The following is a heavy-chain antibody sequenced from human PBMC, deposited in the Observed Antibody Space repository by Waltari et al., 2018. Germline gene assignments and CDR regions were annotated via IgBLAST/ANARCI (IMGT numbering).Heavy chain of an antibody. D-gene: IGHD3-22*01. CDR1: GYTFTDYY. V-gene: IGHV1-2*02. Sequence: QVQLVQSGAEVKRPGASVKISCKASGYTFTDYYINWVRQAPGQGLGWMGWLNPNSGATNLIQKFQGRFTMTSDTSITTAYMELSRLKSDDMAIYYCSVHYFDSPEISFDMWGQGTMVTVSS. CDR2: LNPNSGAT. J-gene: IGHJ3*02. CDR3: SVHYFDSPEISFDM.